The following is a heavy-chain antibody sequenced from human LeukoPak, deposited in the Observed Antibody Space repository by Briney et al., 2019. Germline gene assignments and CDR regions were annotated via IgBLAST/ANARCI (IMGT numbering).Heavy chain of an antibody. CDR3: ARMGPPLRGVRYYYYMDV. CDR2: IYYSGST. CDR1: GDSISRYY. J-gene: IGHJ6*03. V-gene: IGHV4-59*01. D-gene: IGHD3-10*01. Sequence: SETLSLTCNVSGDSISRYYWIGIRQPPGKGLEWIGYIYYSGSTNYNPSLKSRVTISVDTSKNQFSLKLTSVTAADTAVYYCARMGPPLRGVRYYYYMDVWGKGTTVTVSS.